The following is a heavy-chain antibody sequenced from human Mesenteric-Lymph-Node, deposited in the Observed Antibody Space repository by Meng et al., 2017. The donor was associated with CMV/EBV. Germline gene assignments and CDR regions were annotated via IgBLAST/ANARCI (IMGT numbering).Heavy chain of an antibody. CDR2: IIPITSIA. D-gene: IGHD3/OR15-3a*01. Sequence: TSSGVQQAPGRGLKWDERIIPITSIAIYSQKFQNRVRITADKSTSTAYMELSRLRSEDTAVYYCTRGTLVWQEIFGLVSDYYYGMDVWGQGTTVTVSS. J-gene: IGHJ6*02. CDR3: TRGTLVWQEIFGLVSDYYYGMDV. CDR1: T. V-gene: IGHV1-69*02.